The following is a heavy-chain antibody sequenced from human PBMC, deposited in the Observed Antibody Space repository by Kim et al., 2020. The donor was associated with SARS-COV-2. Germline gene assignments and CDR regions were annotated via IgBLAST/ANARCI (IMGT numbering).Heavy chain of an antibody. Sequence: NGRFTISRDNSKNTLYLQMTSLRAEDTAVYYCAKDQVVAASYYYYYGMDVWGQGTTVTVSS. V-gene: IGHV3-23*01. D-gene: IGHD2-15*01. CDR3: AKDQVVAASYYYYYGMDV. J-gene: IGHJ6*02.